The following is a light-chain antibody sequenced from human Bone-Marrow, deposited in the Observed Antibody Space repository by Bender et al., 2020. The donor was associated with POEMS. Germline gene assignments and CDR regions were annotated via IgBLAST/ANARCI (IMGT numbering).Light chain of an antibody. Sequence: QSALTQPPSASGSPGQSVTISCTGTSSDVGGYDYVSWYQQHPDKAPKLMIYEVSKRPSGVSNRFSGSKSGNTASLTISGLQAEDEAHYYCCSYASSSTLVFGGGTKLTVL. CDR3: CSYASSSTLV. V-gene: IGLV2-23*02. CDR1: SSDVGGYDY. CDR2: EVS. J-gene: IGLJ3*02.